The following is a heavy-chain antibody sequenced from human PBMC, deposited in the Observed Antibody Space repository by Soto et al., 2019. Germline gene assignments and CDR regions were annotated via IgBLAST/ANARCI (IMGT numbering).Heavy chain of an antibody. J-gene: IGHJ5*02. D-gene: IGHD5-12*01. CDR2: IYYSGST. V-gene: IGHV4-59*01. CDR1: GGSISSYY. Sequence: SETLSLTCTVSGGSISSYYWSWIRQPPGKGLEWIGYIYYSGSTNYNPSLKSRVTIPVDTSKNQFSLKLSSVTAADTAVYYCARSYSGYSGSNWFDPWGQGTLVTVSS. CDR3: ARSYSGYSGSNWFDP.